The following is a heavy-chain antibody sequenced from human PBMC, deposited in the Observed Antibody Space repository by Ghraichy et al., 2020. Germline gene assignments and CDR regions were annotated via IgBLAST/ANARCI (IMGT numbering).Heavy chain of an antibody. J-gene: IGHJ4*02. CDR2: ISPDGNII. CDR3: ARGTSGLGV. Sequence: GESLNISCVASGFTLSSYWMHWVRQVPGNGLEWLSHISPDGNIINYAESVKGRFTISRDIAESTLYLQMNSLRAEDTAVYFCARGTSGLGVWGQGARVTVSA. V-gene: IGHV3-74*01. D-gene: IGHD5-12*01. CDR1: GFTLSSYW.